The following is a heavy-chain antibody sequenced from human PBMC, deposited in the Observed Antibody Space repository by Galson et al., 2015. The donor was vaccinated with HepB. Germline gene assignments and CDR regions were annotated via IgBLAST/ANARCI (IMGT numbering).Heavy chain of an antibody. CDR2: FDPEDGKR. V-gene: IGHV1-24*01. J-gene: IGHJ4*02. D-gene: IGHD5-24*01. CDR3: ARDGVGRWLQLGY. CDR1: GYTLTEQS. Sequence: SVKVSCKVSGYTLTEQSMHWVRHAPGKGLEWMGTFDPEDGKRIYAQKFQGRVTMIEDSSTDTAYMELSSLSTEDTAVYYCARDGVGRWLQLGYWGQGILVTVSA.